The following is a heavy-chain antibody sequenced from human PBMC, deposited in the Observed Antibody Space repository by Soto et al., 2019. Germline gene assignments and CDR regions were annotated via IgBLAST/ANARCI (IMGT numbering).Heavy chain of an antibody. CDR2: IYWDDDK. D-gene: IGHD6-13*01. V-gene: IGHV2-5*02. CDR3: AHRLAATGLFDY. CDR1: GFSLSTSGVG. J-gene: IGHJ4*02. Sequence: QITLKESGPTLVKPTQTLTLTCTFSGFSLSTSGVGVGWIRQPPGKALEWLALIYWDDDKRYSPSLKSRPTITKDTTKNQVVLTMTNMDLLDTATYYCAHRLAATGLFDYWGQGTLVTVSS.